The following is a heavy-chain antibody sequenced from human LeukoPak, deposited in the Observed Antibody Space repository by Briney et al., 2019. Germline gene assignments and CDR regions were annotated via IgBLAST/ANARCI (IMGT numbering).Heavy chain of an antibody. CDR2: ISSSSSYI. Sequence: GSLRLSCAASGFTFSSYSMNWVRQAPGKGLEWVSSISSSSSYIYYADSVKGRFTISRDNAKNSLYLQTNSLRAEDTAVYYCARDGDGSGSYFDENVFEDWFDPWGQGTLVTVSS. D-gene: IGHD3-10*01. CDR1: GFTFSSYS. J-gene: IGHJ5*02. CDR3: ARDGDGSGSYFDENVFEDWFDP. V-gene: IGHV3-21*01.